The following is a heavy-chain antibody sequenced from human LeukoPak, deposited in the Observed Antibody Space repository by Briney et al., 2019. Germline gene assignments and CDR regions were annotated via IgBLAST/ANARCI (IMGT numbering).Heavy chain of an antibody. Sequence: GGSLRLSCAASGFTFSSYAMSWVRQAPGKGLEWVSAISGSGGSTYYADSVKGRFTISRDNSKNTLYLQMNSLRAEDTAVYYCARDSSISLAFDIWGQGTMVTVSS. CDR3: ARDSSISLAFDI. J-gene: IGHJ3*02. CDR1: GFTFSSYA. V-gene: IGHV3-23*01. CDR2: ISGSGGST. D-gene: IGHD3-9*01.